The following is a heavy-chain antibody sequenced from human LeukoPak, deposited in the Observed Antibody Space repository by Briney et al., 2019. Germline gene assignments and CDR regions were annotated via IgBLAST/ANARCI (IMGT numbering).Heavy chain of an antibody. J-gene: IGHJ3*02. CDR3: ASASGYSSSWASGAYDI. CDR1: GFTFNTYS. Sequence: GGSLRLSCAASGFTFNTYSMNWVRQAPGKGLEWISYITSSSSTMYYADSVKGRFTISRDNAKNSLYLQMNSLRAEDTAVYYCASASGYSSSWASGAYDIWGQGTMVTVSS. V-gene: IGHV3-48*04. D-gene: IGHD6-13*01. CDR2: ITSSSSTM.